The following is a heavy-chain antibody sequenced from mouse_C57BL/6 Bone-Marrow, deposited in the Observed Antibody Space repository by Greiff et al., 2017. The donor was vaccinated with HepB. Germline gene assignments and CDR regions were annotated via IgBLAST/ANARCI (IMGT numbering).Heavy chain of an antibody. D-gene: IGHD1-1*01. J-gene: IGHJ1*03. V-gene: IGHV5-9-1*02. CDR3: TRDRPYYYGSSWYFDV. CDR1: GFTFSSYA. CDR2: ISSGGDYI. Sequence: EVKLMESGKGLVKPGGSLKLSCAASGFTFSSYAMSWVRQTPEKRLEWVAYISSGGDYIYYADTVKGRFTISRDNARNTLYLQMSSLKSEDTAMYYCTRDRPYYYGSSWYFDVWGTGTTVTVSS.